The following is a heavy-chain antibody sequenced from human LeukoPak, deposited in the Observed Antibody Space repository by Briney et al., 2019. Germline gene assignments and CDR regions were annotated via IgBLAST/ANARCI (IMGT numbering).Heavy chain of an antibody. D-gene: IGHD3-9*01. J-gene: IGHJ4*02. CDR2: IYSGGST. CDR3: ASEIILNYDILTGALDY. V-gene: IGHV3-66*01. CDR1: GFTVSSNY. Sequence: GGSLRLSCAASGFTVSSNYMSWVRQAPGKGLEWVSVIYSGGSTYYADSVKGRFTISRDNSKNTLYLQMNSLRAEDTAVYYCASEIILNYDILTGALDYWGQGTLVTVSS.